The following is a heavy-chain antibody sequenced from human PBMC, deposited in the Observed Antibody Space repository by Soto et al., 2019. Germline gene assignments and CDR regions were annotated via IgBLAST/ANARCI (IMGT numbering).Heavy chain of an antibody. CDR1: GFSLSANGMG. V-gene: IGHV2-5*02. J-gene: IGHJ5*02. D-gene: IGHD1-26*01. CDR3: AHRHRSGSYYPS. CDR2: IFWDDIQ. Sequence: QVTLKESGPSLVKPTETLTLTCTFSGFSLSANGMGVGWFRQPPGRALEWLAVIFWDDIQRYSPSLQTRLTITKDTSKNEVVLRLTNVDPVDTATYFCAHRHRSGSYYPSWGQGTLVTVSS.